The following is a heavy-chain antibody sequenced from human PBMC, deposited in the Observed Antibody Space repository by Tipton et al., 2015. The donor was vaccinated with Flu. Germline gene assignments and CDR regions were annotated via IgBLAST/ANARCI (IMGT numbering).Heavy chain of an antibody. V-gene: IGHV3-48*03. CDR1: GFTFSSYE. Sequence: SLRLSCAASGFTFSSYEMNWVRQAPGKGLEWVSYISSSGTTISYADSVKGRFTISRDNAKSSLYLQMNSLRAEDTAIYYCAKVIPEKVAGLDYWGQGTLVTVSS. CDR3: AKVIPEKVAGLDY. CDR2: ISSSGTTI. J-gene: IGHJ4*02. D-gene: IGHD6-19*01.